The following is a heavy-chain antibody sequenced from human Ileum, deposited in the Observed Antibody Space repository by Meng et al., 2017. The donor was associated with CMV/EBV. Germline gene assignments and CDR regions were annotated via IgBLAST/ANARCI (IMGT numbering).Heavy chain of an antibody. J-gene: IGHJ5*02. D-gene: IGHD3-9*01. V-gene: IGHV4-4*07. Sequence: VQLLESGPGLVKPSETLSLTCSVSGASIRSYCWSWIRQPAGKGLEWIGRFTARGNTNYNPSLKSRVTMSLDTSLNQFSLRLNSVTAADTAVYYCARDVIRDDTGSWFDPWGQGTLVTVSS. CDR1: GASIRSYC. CDR3: ARDVIRDDTGSWFDP. CDR2: FTARGNT.